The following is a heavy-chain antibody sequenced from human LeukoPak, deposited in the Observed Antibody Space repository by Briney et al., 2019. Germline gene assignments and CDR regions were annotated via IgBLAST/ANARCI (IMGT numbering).Heavy chain of an antibody. CDR3: AKDRIASPPQGRFDP. D-gene: IGHD6-6*01. V-gene: IGHV3-48*01. J-gene: IGHJ5*02. CDR2: ISGGSNII. Sequence: GGSLRLSCAASGFTFNRHTMNWVRQAPGKGLEWLSSISGGSNIIYYADSVKGRFTISRDNAKNSQYLQMNSLRAEDTAIYYCAKDRIASPPQGRFDPWGQGTLVTVSS. CDR1: GFTFNRHT.